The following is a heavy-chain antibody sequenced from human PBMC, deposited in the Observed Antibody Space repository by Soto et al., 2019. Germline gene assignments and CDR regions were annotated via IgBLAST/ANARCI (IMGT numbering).Heavy chain of an antibody. J-gene: IGHJ4*02. CDR2: IKEDGSEE. CDR1: GFSFRTYW. V-gene: IGHV3-7*01. D-gene: IGHD3-16*02. Sequence: EVQLVESGGGLVQPGGSLRLSCSTSGFSFRTYWMSWVRQAPGKGLEWVANIKEDGSEEYYVDSVEGRFTISRDNAKNTQYLQMNSLSTEDTALYYFATYHDYNWETYRFRNRGQGTLVTVSS. CDR3: ATYHDYNWETYRFRN.